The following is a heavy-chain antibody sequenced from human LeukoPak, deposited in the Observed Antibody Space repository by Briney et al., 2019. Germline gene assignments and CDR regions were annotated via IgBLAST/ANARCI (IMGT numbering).Heavy chain of an antibody. CDR2: IYYTGST. V-gene: IGHV4-39*07. CDR3: ATSAEIAVAGTFDY. D-gene: IGHD6-19*01. J-gene: IGHJ4*02. CDR1: GGSISSGGYY. Sequence: SETLSLTCTVSGGSISSGGYYWSWIRQHPGKGLEWIGSIYYTGSTYYNPSLNTRVTISVDTSKNQFSLKLSSVTAADTAVYYCATSAEIAVAGTFDYWGQGTLVTVSS.